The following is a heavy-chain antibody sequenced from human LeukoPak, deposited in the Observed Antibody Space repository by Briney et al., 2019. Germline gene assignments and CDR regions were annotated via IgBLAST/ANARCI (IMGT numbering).Heavy chain of an antibody. J-gene: IGHJ4*02. CDR1: VYTFTYRY. V-gene: IGHV1-45*02. D-gene: IGHD3-16*01. CDR3: AVWTPDSDY. Sequence: ASGKVSCKASVYTFTYRYLHWVRQAPGQALEWMGWITPFNGNTNYAQKLQDRVTITRDRSMSKAYMELSSLRSGDTAMYYCAVWTPDSDYWGQGTLVTVSS. CDR2: ITPFNGNT.